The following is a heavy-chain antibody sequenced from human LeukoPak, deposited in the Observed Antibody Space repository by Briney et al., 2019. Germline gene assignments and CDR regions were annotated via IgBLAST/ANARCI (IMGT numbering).Heavy chain of an antibody. CDR3: AKTGNPATGDY. Sequence: RGSLRLSCAASGFTVSSNYMSWGCQAPGKGLEWVSVIYSGGYTYYADSVKGRFTISRDNFKNTLYLQINSLRAEDTAVYYCAKTGNPATGDYWGQGTLVTVSS. CDR1: GFTVSSNY. D-gene: IGHD1-1*01. CDR2: IYSGGYT. V-gene: IGHV3-53*01. J-gene: IGHJ4*02.